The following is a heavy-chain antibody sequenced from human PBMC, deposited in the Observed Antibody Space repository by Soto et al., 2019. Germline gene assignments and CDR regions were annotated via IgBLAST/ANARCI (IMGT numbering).Heavy chain of an antibody. CDR1: GFTFSSFA. Sequence: QVQLVESGGGVVQPGRSLRLSCAASGFTFSSFAMHWVRQAPGKGLEWLAVISSDVVNYYYAESVKGRFTISRDNSKNTLYLEMNSLRNEHTAVYYCARGGAWTPEGLGYWGQGTLVTVSS. V-gene: IGHV3-30-3*01. J-gene: IGHJ4*02. D-gene: IGHD2-15*01. CDR3: ARGGAWTPEGLGY. CDR2: ISSDVVNY.